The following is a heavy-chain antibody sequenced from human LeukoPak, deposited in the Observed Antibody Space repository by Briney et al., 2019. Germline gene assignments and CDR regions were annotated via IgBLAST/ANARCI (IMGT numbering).Heavy chain of an antibody. CDR2: IYYGGST. Sequence: SETLSLTCTVSAGSISNYYWGWIRQPPGKGLEWIGCIYYGGSTNYNPSLKSRVTISVDTSKNQFSLKLSSVTAADTAVYYCARRRYYDSSGYYYYGMDVWGQGTTVTVSS. D-gene: IGHD3-22*01. CDR3: ARRRYYDSSGYYYYGMDV. CDR1: AGSISNYY. J-gene: IGHJ6*02. V-gene: IGHV4-59*01.